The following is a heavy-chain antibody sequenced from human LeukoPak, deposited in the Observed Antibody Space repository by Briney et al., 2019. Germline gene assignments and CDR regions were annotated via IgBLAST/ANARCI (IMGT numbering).Heavy chain of an antibody. Sequence: ASVKVSCKASGYTLTSYGISWVRQAPGQGLEWMGWISAYNGNTNYAQKLQGRVTMTTDTSTSTAYMELRSLRSDDTAVYYCAREITGTTSDAFDIWGQGTMVTVSS. D-gene: IGHD1-7*01. V-gene: IGHV1-18*01. CDR1: GYTLTSYG. J-gene: IGHJ3*02. CDR2: ISAYNGNT. CDR3: AREITGTTSDAFDI.